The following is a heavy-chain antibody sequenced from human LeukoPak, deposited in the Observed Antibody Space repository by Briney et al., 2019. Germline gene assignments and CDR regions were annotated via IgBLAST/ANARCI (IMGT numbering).Heavy chain of an antibody. Sequence: GGSLRLSCAASGFTFSSYSMNWVRQAPGKGLEWVSYISSSGSSENYADSVKGRFTISRDNAKSSLYLQMNSLRAEDTAVYYCARVTKEGIAVAPDYWGQGTLVTVSS. D-gene: IGHD6-19*01. J-gene: IGHJ4*02. CDR3: ARVTKEGIAVAPDY. V-gene: IGHV3-48*04. CDR2: ISSSGSSE. CDR1: GFTFSSYS.